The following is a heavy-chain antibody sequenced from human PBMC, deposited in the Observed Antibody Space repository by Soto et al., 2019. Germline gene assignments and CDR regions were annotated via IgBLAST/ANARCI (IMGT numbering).Heavy chain of an antibody. Sequence: QVQLQESGPGLVKPSETLSLTCTVSGGSISSYYWSWLRQPPGKGLEWIGYIYYSGSTNYNPSLKSRVTISVDTSKNQFSLKLTSMTAADTAVYYCARHNYGSGSTYFDYWGQGTLVTVSS. CDR2: IYYSGST. D-gene: IGHD3-10*01. J-gene: IGHJ4*02. V-gene: IGHV4-59*08. CDR1: GGSISSYY. CDR3: ARHNYGSGSTYFDY.